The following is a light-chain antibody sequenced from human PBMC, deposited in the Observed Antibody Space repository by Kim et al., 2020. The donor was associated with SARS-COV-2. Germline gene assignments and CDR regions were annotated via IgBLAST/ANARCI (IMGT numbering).Light chain of an antibody. CDR1: QDIIRY. CDR3: QQYASFPIT. V-gene: IGKV1-33*01. Sequence: GDTVTITCHASQDIIRYVNWYQRRPGKAPKLLFYDASDFDAGVPSRFSGGGSGADFTLTIDSLQPEDVATYYCQQYASFPITFGQGTRLEIK. CDR2: DAS. J-gene: IGKJ5*01.